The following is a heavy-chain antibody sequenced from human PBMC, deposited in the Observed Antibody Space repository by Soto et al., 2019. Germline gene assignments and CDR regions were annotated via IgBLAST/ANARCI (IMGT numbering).Heavy chain of an antibody. V-gene: IGHV4-4*02. J-gene: IGHJ4*02. D-gene: IGHD3-9*01. CDR2: LYHSGST. Sequence: PSETLSLTCGVSGDSITSSDWWSWVRQTPGKGLEWIGELYHSGSTKYNPSLKSRVTISVDKSKNQFSLRLTSVTAADTAIYYCARRHYDVLTGYYRGLDYWGQGTLVTVSS. CDR3: ARRHYDVLTGYYRGLDY. CDR1: GDSITSSDW.